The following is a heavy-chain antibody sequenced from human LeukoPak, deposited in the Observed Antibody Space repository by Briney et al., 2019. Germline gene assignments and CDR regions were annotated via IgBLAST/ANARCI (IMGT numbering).Heavy chain of an antibody. D-gene: IGHD2-15*01. CDR3: AKDHCSPGTCLGGH. Sequence: ASVKVSCKASGDTFITYTFSWVRQAPGQGLEWMGRIIPSLDISNYAQKFQGRVTLSADKATTTTYMELTSLRSEDTAIYYCAKDHCSPGTCLGGHWGQGTLVTVSS. J-gene: IGHJ4*02. CDR1: GDTFITYT. V-gene: IGHV1-69*04. CDR2: IIPSLDIS.